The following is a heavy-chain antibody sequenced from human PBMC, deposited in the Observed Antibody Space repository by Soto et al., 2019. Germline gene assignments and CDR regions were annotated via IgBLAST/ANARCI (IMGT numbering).Heavy chain of an antibody. Sequence: SETLSLTSTVAGGYIITDGYYCSWIRKHPGKGLEWIGYMYYSGSTYYNPSLKSRLTISVDTSKNQFSLKLSSVTAADTAVYYCARELSGVVVVPAADNWFDPWGQGTLVTVSS. D-gene: IGHD2-2*01. CDR3: ARELSGVVVVPAADNWFDP. J-gene: IGHJ5*02. V-gene: IGHV4-31*03. CDR2: MYYSGST. CDR1: GGYIITDGYY.